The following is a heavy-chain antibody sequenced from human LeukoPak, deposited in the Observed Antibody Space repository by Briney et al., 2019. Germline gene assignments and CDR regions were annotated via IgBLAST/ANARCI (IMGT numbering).Heavy chain of an antibody. Sequence: ASVKVSCKASGGTFSSYAISWVRQAPGQGLEWMGGIIPIFGTANYAQKFQGRVTITTDESTSTAYMELSSLRSEDTAVYYCAVPRSFPPPGVVPAAYDAFDIWGQGTMVTVSS. J-gene: IGHJ3*02. V-gene: IGHV1-69*05. CDR3: AVPRSFPPPGVVPAAYDAFDI. D-gene: IGHD2-2*01. CDR2: IIPIFGTA. CDR1: GGTFSSYA.